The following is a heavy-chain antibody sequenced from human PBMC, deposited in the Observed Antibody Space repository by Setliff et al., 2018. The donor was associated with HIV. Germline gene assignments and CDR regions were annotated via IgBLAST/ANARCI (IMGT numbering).Heavy chain of an antibody. CDR2: IIPILAIA. J-gene: IGHJ4*02. CDR3: ARVAEVGRQGLDY. Sequence: ASVKVSCKASGGTFSNYTVSWVRQAPGQGLEWMGRIIPILAIANYAQKFQGRVTITADKSTSTAYMELSSLRSEDTAVYYCARVAEVGRQGLDYWGQGTLVTVSS. V-gene: IGHV1-69*02. D-gene: IGHD2-15*01. CDR1: GGTFSNYT.